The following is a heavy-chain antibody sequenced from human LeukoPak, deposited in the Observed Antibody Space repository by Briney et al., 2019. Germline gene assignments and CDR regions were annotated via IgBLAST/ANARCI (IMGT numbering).Heavy chain of an antibody. J-gene: IGHJ4*02. D-gene: IGHD3-10*01. CDR2: IYTRGSN. V-gene: IGHV4-4*07. Sequence: DPLSLTCTVSSGPTSNDYWRWIRHAAEKALECIKRIYTRGSNNYTPSLKSRVPISLDKYKKQFSLNLNSVSAADTAVYYCARGGTYGSGRNQHTTLDYWGQGTLVTVSS. CDR3: ARGGTYGSGRNQHTTLDY. CDR1: SGPTSNDY.